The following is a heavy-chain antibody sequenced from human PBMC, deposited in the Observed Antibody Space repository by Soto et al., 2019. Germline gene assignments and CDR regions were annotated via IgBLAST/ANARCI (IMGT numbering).Heavy chain of an antibody. V-gene: IGHV3-23*01. CDR3: AKEALTVAGNYFDY. Sequence: GGSLRLSCSASAFTFSTYAMSCVRQAPGKGLEWVSGISGSGSGTFYADSVKGRFTISRDNSENTLFLQMNSLRAEDTAVYFCAKEALTVAGNYFDYWGQGTLVTVSS. D-gene: IGHD6-19*01. J-gene: IGHJ4*02. CDR2: ISGSGSGT. CDR1: AFTFSTYA.